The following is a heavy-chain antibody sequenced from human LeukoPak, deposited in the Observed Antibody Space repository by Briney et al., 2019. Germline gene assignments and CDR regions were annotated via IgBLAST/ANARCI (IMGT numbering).Heavy chain of an antibody. V-gene: IGHV3-53*01. CDR3: ARGYMVRGVMRAFDI. CDR1: GFTVSSNY. J-gene: IGHJ3*02. D-gene: IGHD3-10*01. CDR2: IYSGGST. Sequence: GGSLRLSCAASGFTVSSNYMSWVRQAPGKGLEWVSVIYSGGSTYYADSVKGRFTISRDNSKNTLYLQMNSLRAEDTAVYYCARGYMVRGVMRAFDIWGQGTMVTVSS.